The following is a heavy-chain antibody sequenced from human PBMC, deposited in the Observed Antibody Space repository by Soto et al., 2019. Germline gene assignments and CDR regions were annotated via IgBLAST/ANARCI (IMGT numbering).Heavy chain of an antibody. CDR2: ISGSGGST. CDR1: GFTFSSYA. CDR3: AKDSHYDILTGYYNAFDI. D-gene: IGHD3-9*01. V-gene: IGHV3-23*01. Sequence: GGSLILSCAASGFTFSSYAMSWVRQAPGKGLEWVSAISGSGGSTYYADSVKGRFTISRDNSKNTLYLQMNSLRAEDTAVYYCAKDSHYDILTGYYNAFDIWGQGTMVTVSS. J-gene: IGHJ3*02.